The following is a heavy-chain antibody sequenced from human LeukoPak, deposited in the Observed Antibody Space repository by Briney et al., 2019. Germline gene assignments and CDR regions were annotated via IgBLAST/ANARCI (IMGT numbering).Heavy chain of an antibody. D-gene: IGHD3-10*01. CDR1: GDSITNHY. CDR2: IYYNGII. CDR3: AGSGGLANTGAVFDY. Sequence: SETLSLTCIVSGDSITNHYWSLIRRPPGKGLEWIGYIYYNGIINYNPSLKSRVTISVDTSRNQFSMKLNSVTAADTAVYYCAGSGGLANTGAVFDYWGQGTLVTVSS. J-gene: IGHJ4*02. V-gene: IGHV4-59*11.